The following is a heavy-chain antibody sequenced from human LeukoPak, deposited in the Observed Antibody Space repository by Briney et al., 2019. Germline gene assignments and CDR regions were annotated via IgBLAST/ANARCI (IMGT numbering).Heavy chain of an antibody. Sequence: GGSLRLSCAASGFTVSSNYMSRVRQAPGKGLEWVSVLYIGGSTYYADSVRGRFTISRDNSKNTLYLQMNSLRAEDTAVYYCARSTRLFPWYFDYWGQGTLVTVSS. V-gene: IGHV3-53*01. J-gene: IGHJ4*02. CDR3: ARSTRLFPWYFDY. CDR1: GFTVSSNY. D-gene: IGHD3-22*01. CDR2: LYIGGST.